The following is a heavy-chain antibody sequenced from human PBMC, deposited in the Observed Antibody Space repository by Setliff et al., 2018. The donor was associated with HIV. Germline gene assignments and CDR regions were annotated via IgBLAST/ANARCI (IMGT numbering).Heavy chain of an antibody. CDR1: GGSISSVNYY. CDR2: IYASGSP. D-gene: IGHD3-3*01. CDR3: ARGYYDFWSGYYTGSLDY. V-gene: IGHV4-61*02. Sequence: SETLSLTCNVSGGSISSVNYYWNWVRQPAGKGLEWIGRIYASGSPTYNPSLKSRVTISVDTSKNQFSLKLSSVTAADTAVYYCARGYYDFWSGYYTGSLDYWGQGTLVTVSS. J-gene: IGHJ4*02.